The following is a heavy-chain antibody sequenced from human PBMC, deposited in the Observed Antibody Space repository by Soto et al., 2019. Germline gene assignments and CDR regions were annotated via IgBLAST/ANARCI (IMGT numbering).Heavy chain of an antibody. V-gene: IGHV3-30-3*01. J-gene: IGHJ2*01. CDR3: ARPLWRDDYNWGYFDL. CDR2: ISYDGSNK. D-gene: IGHD4-4*01. Sequence: QVQLVESGGGVVQPGRSLRLSCAASGFTFSSYAMHWVRQAPGKGLEWVAVISYDGSNKYYADSVKGRFTISRDNSKNTLYLQMNSVRAEDTAVYYCARPLWRDDYNWGYFDLGGRGTLVPFS. CDR1: GFTFSSYA.